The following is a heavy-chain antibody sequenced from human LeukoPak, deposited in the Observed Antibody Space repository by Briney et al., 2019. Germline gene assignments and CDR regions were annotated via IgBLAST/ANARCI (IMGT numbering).Heavy chain of an antibody. J-gene: IGHJ4*02. Sequence: ASVKVSCTASGYTFTNFGISWVRQAPGQGLEWMGWISAYNGNTNYAQRLQGRVTMTTDTSTSTAYMELRSLRSDDTAVYYCARDRDYGDYNTQDLFVYWGQGTLVTVSS. CDR1: GYTFTNFG. CDR2: ISAYNGNT. CDR3: ARDRDYGDYNTQDLFVY. V-gene: IGHV1-18*01. D-gene: IGHD4-17*01.